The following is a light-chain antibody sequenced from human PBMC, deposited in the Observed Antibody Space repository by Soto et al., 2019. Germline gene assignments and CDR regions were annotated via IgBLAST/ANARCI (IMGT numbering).Light chain of an antibody. CDR2: AAS. Sequence: DIPMTQSPSSVSASVGDRVTITCRASQSINRWLAWYQQKPGKAPKLLIYAASSLQSGVPSRFSGSGSGTDFTLTISSLQPEDFATYYCQQSYSTLITFGQGTRLEIK. CDR1: QSINRW. V-gene: IGKV1-39*01. J-gene: IGKJ5*01. CDR3: QQSYSTLIT.